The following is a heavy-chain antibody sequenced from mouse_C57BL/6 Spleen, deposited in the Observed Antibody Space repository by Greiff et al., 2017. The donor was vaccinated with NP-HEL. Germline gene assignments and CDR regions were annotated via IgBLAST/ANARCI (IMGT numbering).Heavy chain of an antibody. J-gene: IGHJ1*03. CDR1: GYTFTSYW. CDR2: IHPNSGST. D-gene: IGHD2-3*01. Sequence: VQLQQPGAELVKPGASVKLSCKASGYTFTSYWMHWVKQRPGQGLEWIGMIHPNSGSTNYNEKFKSKATLTVDKSSSTAYMQLSSLTSEDSAVYYCARGGYSFHWYFDVWGTGTTVTVSS. V-gene: IGHV1-64*01. CDR3: ARGGYSFHWYFDV.